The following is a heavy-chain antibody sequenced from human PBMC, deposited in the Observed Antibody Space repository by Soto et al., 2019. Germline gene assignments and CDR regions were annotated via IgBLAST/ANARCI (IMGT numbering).Heavy chain of an antibody. Sequence: PGGSLRLSCTGSGFTFSDHYIDWVRQAPGKGLEWVGRTRNKASTYTTHYAASLKGRFTISRDDSKNSLYLQMHSLKTEDTAVYYCARSGSSITSYDYWGQGTLVTVSS. D-gene: IGHD2-2*01. CDR2: TRNKASTYTT. J-gene: IGHJ4*02. CDR3: ARSGSSITSYDY. CDR1: GFTFSDHY. V-gene: IGHV3-72*01.